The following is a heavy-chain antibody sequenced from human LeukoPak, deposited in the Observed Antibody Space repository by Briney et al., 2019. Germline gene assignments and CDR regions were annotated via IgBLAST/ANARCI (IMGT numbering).Heavy chain of an antibody. V-gene: IGHV3-21*01. J-gene: IGHJ6*03. CDR2: ISSSSSYI. Sequence: PGGSLRLSCAASRFTFSSYWMSWVRQTPGKGLEWVSSISSSSSYIYYADSVKGRFTISRDNAKNSLYLQMNSLRAEDTAVYYCARDGRTAMVREGNYYYYYMDVWGKGTTVTVSS. CDR1: RFTFSSYW. D-gene: IGHD5-18*01. CDR3: ARDGRTAMVREGNYYYYYMDV.